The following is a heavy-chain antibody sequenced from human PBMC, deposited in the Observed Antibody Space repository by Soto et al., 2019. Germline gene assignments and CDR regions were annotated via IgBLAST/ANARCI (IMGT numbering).Heavy chain of an antibody. CDR1: GFTFSSYW. CDR3: AKDLLPHTYSSGSYGSFDI. Sequence: GGSLRLSCAASGFTFSSYWMSWVRQAPGKGLEWVANIKQGGSEKYYVDSVKGRFTISRDNAKNSLYLQMNSLRAEDTAVYYCAKDLLPHTYSSGSYGSFDIWGQGTMVTVSS. J-gene: IGHJ3*02. V-gene: IGHV3-7*03. D-gene: IGHD6-19*01. CDR2: IKQGGSEK.